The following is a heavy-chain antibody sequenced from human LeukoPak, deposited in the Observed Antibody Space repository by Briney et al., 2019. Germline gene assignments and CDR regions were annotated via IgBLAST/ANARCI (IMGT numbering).Heavy chain of an antibody. D-gene: IGHD4-17*01. CDR1: GFTFSDYY. CDR3: ARDFTAFRGYGDYGDY. V-gene: IGHV3-11*04. Sequence: GGPLRLSCAASGFTFSDYYMSWIRQAPGKGLEWVSYISSSGSTIYYADSVKGRFTISRDNAKNSLYLQMNSLRAEDTAVYYCARDFTAFRGYGDYGDYWGQGTLVTVSS. J-gene: IGHJ4*02. CDR2: ISSSGSTI.